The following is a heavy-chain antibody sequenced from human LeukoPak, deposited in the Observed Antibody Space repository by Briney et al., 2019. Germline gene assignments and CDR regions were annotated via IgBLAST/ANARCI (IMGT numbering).Heavy chain of an antibody. CDR3: AREENGGVYLDS. V-gene: IGHV3-30-3*01. CDR1: GFTFSTCA. J-gene: IGHJ4*02. Sequence: GGSLRLSCAASGFTFSTCAMHWVRQAPGKGLEWLAIISYDGINNYYADSVKGRFTISRDNSKNTLYLQMDSLRVEDTAVYYCAREENGGVYLDSWGQGPLVTVSS. D-gene: IGHD2-8*02. CDR2: ISYDGINN.